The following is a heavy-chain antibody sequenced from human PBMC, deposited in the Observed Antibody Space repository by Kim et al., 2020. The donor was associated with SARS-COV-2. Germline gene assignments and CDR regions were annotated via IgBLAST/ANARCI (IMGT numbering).Heavy chain of an antibody. J-gene: IGHJ4*02. CDR3: ARDLTMVVAASDY. CDR2: IYYSGST. CDR1: GGSISSSSYY. D-gene: IGHD2-15*01. V-gene: IGHV4-39*07. Sequence: SETLSLTCTVSGGSISSSSYYWGWIRQPPGKGLEWIGSIYYSGSTYYNPSLKSRVTISVDTSKNQFSLKLSSVTAADTAVYYCARDLTMVVAASDYWGQGTLVTVSS.